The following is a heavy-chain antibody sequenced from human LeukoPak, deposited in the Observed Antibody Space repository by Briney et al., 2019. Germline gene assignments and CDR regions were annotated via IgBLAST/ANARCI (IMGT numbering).Heavy chain of an antibody. V-gene: IGHV1-69*06. CDR3: ARGRDTILDTQKEGEVWNYFDY. CDR1: GGTFSSYA. CDR2: IIPISGTA. J-gene: IGHJ4*02. Sequence: ASVKVSCKASGGTFSSYAISWVRQAPGQGLEWMGGIIPISGTANYAQKFQGRVTITADKSTSTAYMELSSLRSEDTAVYYCARGRDTILDTQKEGEVWNYFDYWGQGTLVTVSS. D-gene: IGHD2-21*01.